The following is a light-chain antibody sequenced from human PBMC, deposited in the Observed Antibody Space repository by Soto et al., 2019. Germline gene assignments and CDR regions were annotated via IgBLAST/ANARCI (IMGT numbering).Light chain of an antibody. J-gene: IGKJ2*01. CDR2: DAA. CDR3: QQYDKFPPYT. Sequence: IQMTQSPSSLSASAGDRVTITCQASQDIDNYLNWYQQKPGQAPKLLIYDAANLETGVPSRFSGRGSGTEFTFTISSLQPDDIAKYYCQQYDKFPPYTFGQGTKLELK. V-gene: IGKV1-33*01. CDR1: QDIDNY.